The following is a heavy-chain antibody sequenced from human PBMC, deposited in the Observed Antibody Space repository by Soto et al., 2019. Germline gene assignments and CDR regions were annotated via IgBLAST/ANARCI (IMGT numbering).Heavy chain of an antibody. V-gene: IGHV1-69*06. Sequence: QVQLVQSGAEVKKPGSSVKVSCKASGGTFSSYAISWVRQAPGQGLEWMGGIIPIFGTANYAQKFQGRVTITADKSTSTAYMELSSLRSEDTAVYYCAWTYCSSTSCYTSPIDYWGQGTLVTVSS. CDR3: AWTYCSSTSCYTSPIDY. D-gene: IGHD2-2*02. J-gene: IGHJ4*02. CDR2: IIPIFGTA. CDR1: GGTFSSYA.